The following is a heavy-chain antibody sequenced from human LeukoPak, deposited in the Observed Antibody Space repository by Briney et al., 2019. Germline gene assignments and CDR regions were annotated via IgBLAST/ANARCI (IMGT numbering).Heavy chain of an antibody. D-gene: IGHD3-22*01. CDR2: ISAYNGNT. V-gene: IGHV1-18*01. CDR3: ARDLPPHDSSGYYYAKTLDY. Sequence: GASVKVSCKASGGTFRNYGISWVRQAPGQGLEWMGWISAYNGNTNYAQKLQGRVTMTTDTSTSTAYMELRSLRSDDTAVYYCARDLPPHDSSGYYYAKTLDYWGQGTLVTVSS. CDR1: GGTFRNYG. J-gene: IGHJ4*02.